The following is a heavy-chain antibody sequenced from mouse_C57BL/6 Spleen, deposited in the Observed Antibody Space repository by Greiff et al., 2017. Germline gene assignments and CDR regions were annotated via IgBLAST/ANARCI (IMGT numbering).Heavy chain of an antibody. CDR3: TRDQKGYYYGSSSAWFAY. CDR2: ISSGGDYI. CDR1: GFTFSSYA. J-gene: IGHJ3*01. Sequence: EVQVVESGEGLVKPGGSLKLSCAASGFTFSSYAMSWVRQTPEKRLEWVAYISSGGDYIYYADTVKGRFTISRDNARNTLYLQMSSLKSEDTAMYYCTRDQKGYYYGSSSAWFAYWGQGTLVTVSA. D-gene: IGHD1-1*01. V-gene: IGHV5-9-1*02.